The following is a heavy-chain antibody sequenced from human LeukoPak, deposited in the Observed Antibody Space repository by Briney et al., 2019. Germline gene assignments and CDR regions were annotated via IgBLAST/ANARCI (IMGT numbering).Heavy chain of an antibody. CDR3: AKPHSVHTFSYYFDF. CDR2: ISGRGGGT. J-gene: IGHJ4*02. V-gene: IGHV3-23*01. CDR1: EFTFSSYA. D-gene: IGHD5/OR15-5a*01. Sequence: GGSLRLSCAGSEFTFSSYAMSWVRQAPGKGLEWVSAISGRGGGTYYADSVKGRFTLSRQNSKNTLFLQMNSLRAEDTAVYYCAKPHSVHTFSYYFDFWGQGALVTVSS.